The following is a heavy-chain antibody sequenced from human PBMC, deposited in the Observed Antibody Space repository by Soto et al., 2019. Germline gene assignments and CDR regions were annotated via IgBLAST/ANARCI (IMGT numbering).Heavy chain of an antibody. Sequence: EVQLLESGGGLVQPGGSLRLSCAASGFTFSSYAMSWVRQAPGKGLEWVSTISGSGGSTYYADSVKGRFTISRDNSKNTLYLQMNSLRAEDTAVYYCAKGHVNSGWYYYFDYWGQGTLVTVSS. CDR2: ISGSGGST. D-gene: IGHD6-19*01. J-gene: IGHJ4*02. V-gene: IGHV3-23*01. CDR3: AKGHVNSGWYYYFDY. CDR1: GFTFSSYA.